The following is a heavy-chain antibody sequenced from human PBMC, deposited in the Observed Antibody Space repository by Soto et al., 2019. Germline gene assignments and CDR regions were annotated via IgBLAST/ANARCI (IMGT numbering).Heavy chain of an antibody. CDR1: GGTFSSYA. Sequence: SVKVSRKASGGTFSSYAISWVRQAPGQGLEWMGGIIPIFCTANYAQKFQGRVTITADQSTSTAYMELSSVRSEDTVVYYCARGVQFGDYAPATGYFDYWGQGTLVTVSS. J-gene: IGHJ4*02. D-gene: IGHD4-17*01. CDR2: IIPIFCTA. CDR3: ARGVQFGDYAPATGYFDY. V-gene: IGHV1-69*13.